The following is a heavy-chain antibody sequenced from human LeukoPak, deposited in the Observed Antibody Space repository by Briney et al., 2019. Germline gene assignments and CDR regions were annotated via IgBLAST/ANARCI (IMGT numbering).Heavy chain of an antibody. Sequence: PGGSLRLSCAASGFTFSSYSMNWVRQAPGKGLEWVSYISSSSSTIYYADSLKGRFTISRDNAKNSLYLQMNILRAEDTAVYYCAPTTRVVRGVIFPYWGQGTLVTVSS. CDR3: APTTRVVRGVIFPY. D-gene: IGHD3-10*01. J-gene: IGHJ4*02. CDR2: ISSSSSTI. V-gene: IGHV3-48*01. CDR1: GFTFSSYS.